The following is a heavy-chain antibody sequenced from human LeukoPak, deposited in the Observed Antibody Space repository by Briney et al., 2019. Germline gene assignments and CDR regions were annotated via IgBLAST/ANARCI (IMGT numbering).Heavy chain of an antibody. Sequence: PSETLSLTCSVYGGSSSYYYWSWIRQPPGKGLEWIGETNHSGSTNYNPSLKSRVTISVDSSKNPFSLKLSSVTAADTAVYYCASMIAEPNFYFGSGSYIPAFDYWGQGIMVTVSS. D-gene: IGHD3-10*01. CDR2: TNHSGST. V-gene: IGHV4-34*01. CDR3: ASMIAEPNFYFGSGSYIPAFDY. J-gene: IGHJ4*02. CDR1: GGSSSYYY.